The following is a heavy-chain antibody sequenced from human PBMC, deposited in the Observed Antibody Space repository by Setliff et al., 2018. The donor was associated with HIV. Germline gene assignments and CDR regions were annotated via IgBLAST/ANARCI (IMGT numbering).Heavy chain of an antibody. Sequence: TLSLTCDVSGFSISSRYYWGWIRQSPGKGLEWIGNIYHTGSSYYNPSLNDRATISLDTSKNQFSLKLNSVTAADTAVYYCARDVLDLVISVYGFWGQGTMVTVSS. D-gene: IGHD3-22*01. CDR2: IYHTGSS. V-gene: IGHV4-38-2*02. CDR1: GFSISSRYY. CDR3: ARDVLDLVISVYGF. J-gene: IGHJ3*01.